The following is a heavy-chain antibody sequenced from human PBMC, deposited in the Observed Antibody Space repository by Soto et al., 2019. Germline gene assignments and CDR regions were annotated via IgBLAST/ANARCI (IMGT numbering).Heavy chain of an antibody. CDR2: IDPSDSQT. Sequence: PGESLKISCKGSGYSFAGYWITWVRPKPGKGLEWMGRIDPSDSQTYYSTSFRGHVTISVTKSITTVFLQWSSLRASDTAMYYCARQIYDSDTGPHFQYYFDSWGQGTPVTVSS. J-gene: IGHJ4*02. CDR1: GYSFAGYW. CDR3: ARQIYDSDTGPHFQYYFDS. D-gene: IGHD3-22*01. V-gene: IGHV5-10-1*01.